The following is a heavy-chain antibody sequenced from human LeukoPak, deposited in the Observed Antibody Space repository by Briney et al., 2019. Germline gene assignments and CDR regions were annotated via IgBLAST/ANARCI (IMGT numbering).Heavy chain of an antibody. V-gene: IGHV3-21*01. CDR1: GFTFSSYS. Sequence: KAGGSLRLSCAASGFTFSSYSMNWVRQAPGKGLEWVSSISSSSSYIYYADSVKGRFTISRDNAKNSLYLQMNSLRAEDTAVYYCARSIAVAGPYYFDYWGQGTLVTVSS. CDR3: ARSIAVAGPYYFDY. D-gene: IGHD6-19*01. J-gene: IGHJ4*02. CDR2: ISSSSSYI.